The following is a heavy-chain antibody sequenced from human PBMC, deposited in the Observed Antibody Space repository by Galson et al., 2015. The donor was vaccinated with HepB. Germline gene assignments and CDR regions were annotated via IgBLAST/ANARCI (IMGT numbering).Heavy chain of an antibody. CDR3: AKDRNSTSPGTYGMDV. J-gene: IGHJ6*02. V-gene: IGHV3-23*01. CDR2: ISGSGGTT. D-gene: IGHD6-6*01. Sequence: SLRLSCAASGFPFSIYTMSWVRQAPGKGLEWVSAISGSGGTTYYADSVRGRFTISRDNTKRTLYLQMNRLRGEDTALYYCAKDRNSTSPGTYGMDVWGQGTTVTVFS. CDR1: GFPFSIYT.